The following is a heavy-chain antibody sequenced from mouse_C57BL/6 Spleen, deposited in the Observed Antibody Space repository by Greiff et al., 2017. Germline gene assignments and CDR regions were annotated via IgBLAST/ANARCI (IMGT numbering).Heavy chain of an antibody. CDR2: IHPNSGST. V-gene: IGHV1-64*01. CDR1: GYTFTSYW. J-gene: IGHJ4*01. Sequence: QVQLKQPGAELVKPGASVKLSCKASGYTFTSYWMHWVKQRPGQGLEWIGMIHPNSGSTNYNEKFKSKATLTVDKSSSTAYMQLSSLTSEDSAVYYCARSLTGNAMDYWGQGTSVTVSS. D-gene: IGHD4-1*01. CDR3: ARSLTGNAMDY.